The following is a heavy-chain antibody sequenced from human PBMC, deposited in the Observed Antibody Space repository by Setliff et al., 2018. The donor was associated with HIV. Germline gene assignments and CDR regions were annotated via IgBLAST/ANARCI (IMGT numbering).Heavy chain of an antibody. CDR1: GGSMSSGSYS. CDR3: ARARTIGVSAVFFDP. Sequence: LSLTCSVSGGSMSSGSYSWTWLRQPAGKEPELIGHVYVAGTVIYNPSLASRLTISIVPSKNQFSLDLTSVTAADTGKYYCARARTIGVSAVFFDPWGQGIPVTV. CDR2: VYVAGTV. D-gene: IGHD3-3*01. J-gene: IGHJ5*02. V-gene: IGHV4-61*09.